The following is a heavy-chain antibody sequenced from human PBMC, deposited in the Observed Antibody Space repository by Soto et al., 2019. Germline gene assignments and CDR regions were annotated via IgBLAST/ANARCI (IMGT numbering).Heavy chain of an antibody. V-gene: IGHV4-34*01. CDR1: GGSFSGYY. Sequence: SETLSLTCAVYGGSFSGYYWSWIRQPPGKGLEWIGEINHSGSTNYNPSLKSRVTISVDTSKNQFSLKLSSVTAADTAVYYCARAPTGSTMVRGVLDYWGQGTLVTVSS. CDR2: INHSGST. CDR3: ARAPTGSTMVRGVLDY. D-gene: IGHD3-10*01. J-gene: IGHJ4*02.